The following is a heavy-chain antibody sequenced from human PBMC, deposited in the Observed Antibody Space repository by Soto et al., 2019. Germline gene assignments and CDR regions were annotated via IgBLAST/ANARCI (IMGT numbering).Heavy chain of an antibody. J-gene: IGHJ4*02. V-gene: IGHV3-23*01. CDR3: AKCPAGGGGCERLDY. CDR2: ISDSGGST. D-gene: IGHD2-15*01. Sequence: EVQLLESGGGLVQRGGSLRLSCAASGFTFSNYAMSWVRQAPGKGLEWVSLISDSGGSTYYAGSVKGRFTISRDNSKNTLYLQMNSLRAEDTAVHYCAKCPAGGGGCERLDYWGQGDLVTVPS. CDR1: GFTFSNYA.